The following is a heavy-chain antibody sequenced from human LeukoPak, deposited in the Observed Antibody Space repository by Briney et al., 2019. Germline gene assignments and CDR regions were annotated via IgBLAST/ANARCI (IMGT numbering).Heavy chain of an antibody. Sequence: GGSLILSCAASGFTFSSYDMHWVRQATGKGLEWVSAIGTAGDTYYPGSVKGRFTISRENAKNSLYLQMNSLRAGDTAVYYCARAKVGMTTVTKVNWYFDLWGRGTLVTVSS. D-gene: IGHD4-17*01. CDR2: IGTAGDT. J-gene: IGHJ2*01. CDR3: ARAKVGMTTVTKVNWYFDL. CDR1: GFTFSSYD. V-gene: IGHV3-13*04.